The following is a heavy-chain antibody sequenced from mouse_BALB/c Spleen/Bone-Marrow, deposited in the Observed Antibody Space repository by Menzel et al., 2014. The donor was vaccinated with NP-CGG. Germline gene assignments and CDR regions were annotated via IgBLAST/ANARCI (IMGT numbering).Heavy chain of an antibody. CDR1: GYAFTNYL. V-gene: IGHV1-54*01. Sequence: QVQLQQSGAELVRPGTSVQVSCKASGYAFTNYLIEWVKQRPGQGLEWIGVINPGSGGTNYNEKFKGKATLTADKSSSTAYMQLSSLTSDDSAVYFCARREDYGLDYWGQGTTLTVSS. CDR2: INPGSGGT. D-gene: IGHD2-4*01. CDR3: ARREDYGLDY. J-gene: IGHJ2*01.